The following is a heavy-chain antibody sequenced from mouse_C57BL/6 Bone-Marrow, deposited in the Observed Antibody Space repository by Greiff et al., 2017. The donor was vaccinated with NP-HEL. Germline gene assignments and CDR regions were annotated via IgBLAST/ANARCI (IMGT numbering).Heavy chain of an antibody. V-gene: IGHV5-6*01. J-gene: IGHJ3*01. D-gene: IGHD2-12*01. Sequence: EVQRVESGGDLVKPGGSLKLSCAASGFTFSSYGMSWVRQTPDKRLEWVATISSGGSYTYYPDSVKGRFTISRDNAKNTLYLQMSSLKSEDTAMYYCARRRDYTFAYWGQGTLVTVSA. CDR1: GFTFSSYG. CDR3: ARRRDYTFAY. CDR2: ISSGGSYT.